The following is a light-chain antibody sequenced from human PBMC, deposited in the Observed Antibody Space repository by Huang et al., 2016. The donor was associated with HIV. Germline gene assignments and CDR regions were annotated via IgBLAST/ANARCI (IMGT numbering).Light chain of an antibody. J-gene: IGKJ1*01. CDR2: GAS. V-gene: IGKV3-15*01. Sequence: EIVMTQSPATLSVSPGERATVSCRASQSASSRLAWYQHKPGQAPRLLIYGASTRATGVSAIFSGSGSGVEFTLTISNLQSEDFAVYYCQQYKIWPMTFGQGTKVEIK. CDR3: QQYKIWPMT. CDR1: QSASSR.